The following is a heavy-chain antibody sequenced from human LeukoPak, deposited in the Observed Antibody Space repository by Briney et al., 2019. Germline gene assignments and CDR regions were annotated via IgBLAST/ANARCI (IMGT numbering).Heavy chain of an antibody. CDR1: GGSFSGYY. Sequence: PSETLSLTCAVYGGSFSGYYWSWIRQPPGKGLEWTGEINHSGSTNYNPSLKSRVTISVDTSKNQFSLKLSSVTAADTAVYYCAREETYSSGWYVDYWGQGTLVTVSS. CDR3: AREETYSSGWYVDY. V-gene: IGHV4-34*01. J-gene: IGHJ4*02. D-gene: IGHD6-13*01. CDR2: INHSGST.